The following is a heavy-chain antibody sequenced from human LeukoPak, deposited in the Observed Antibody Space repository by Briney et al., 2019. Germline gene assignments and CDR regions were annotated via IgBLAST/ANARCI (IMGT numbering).Heavy chain of an antibody. CDR2: ISAYNGNT. V-gene: IGHV1-18*01. CDR1: GYTSTSYG. D-gene: IGHD6-19*01. Sequence: ASVKVSCKASGYTSTSYGISWVRQAPGQGLEWMGWISAYNGNTNYAQKLQGRVTMTTDTSTSTAYMELRSLRSDDTAVYYCARVRGAVALYYYYGMDVWGQGTTVTVSS. J-gene: IGHJ6*02. CDR3: ARVRGAVALYYYYGMDV.